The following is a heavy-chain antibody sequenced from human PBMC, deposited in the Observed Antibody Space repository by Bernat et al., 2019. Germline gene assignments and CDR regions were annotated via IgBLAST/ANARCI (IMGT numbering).Heavy chain of an antibody. V-gene: IGHV3-15*07. CDR2: IKSKTNGGTT. CDR1: GFIFSNAW. D-gene: IGHD3-10*01. Sequence: EVQLVESGGGLVKPGESLRLSCAASGFIFSNAWMNWVRQAPGKGLEWVGRIKSKTNGGTTDYAAPVKGRFAISRDDSKNTLYLQMNSLRAEDTAVYYCASEKQEEKYYYGSGSYSVGAFDIWGQGTMVTVSS. CDR3: ASEKQEEKYYYGSGSYSVGAFDI. J-gene: IGHJ3*02.